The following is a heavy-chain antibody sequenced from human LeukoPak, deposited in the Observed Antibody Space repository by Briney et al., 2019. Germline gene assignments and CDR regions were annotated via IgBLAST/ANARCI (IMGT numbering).Heavy chain of an antibody. V-gene: IGHV4-59*01. CDR2: IYYSGST. CDR1: GGSISSYY. J-gene: IGHJ3*02. D-gene: IGHD1-26*01. CDR3: ARESGIVGAAIGAFDI. Sequence: PSETLSLTCTVSGGSISSYYWSWIRQPPGKGPEWIGYIYYSGSTNYNPSLKSRVTISVDTSKNQFSLKLSSVTAADTAVYYCARESGIVGAAIGAFDIWGQGTMVTVSS.